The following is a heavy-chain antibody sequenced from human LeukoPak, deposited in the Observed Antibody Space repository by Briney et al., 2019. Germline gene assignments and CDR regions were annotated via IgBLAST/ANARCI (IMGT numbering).Heavy chain of an antibody. CDR3: TRQGPGDGYNFYYYYYMDV. J-gene: IGHJ6*03. D-gene: IGHD5-24*01. V-gene: IGHV4-4*09. CDR2: IYTSGST. CDR1: GGSISSYY. Sequence: SETLSLTCTVSGGSISSYYWSWIRQPPGKGLEWIGYIYTSGSTNYNPSLKSRATISVDTSKNQFSLKLSSVTAADTAVYYCTRQGPGDGYNFYYYYYMDVWGKGTTVTVSS.